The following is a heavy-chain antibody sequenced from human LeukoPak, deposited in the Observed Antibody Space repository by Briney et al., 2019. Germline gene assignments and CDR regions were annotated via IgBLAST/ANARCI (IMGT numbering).Heavy chain of an antibody. CDR2: ISYDGSNK. D-gene: IGHD1-26*01. CDR1: GFTFSSYG. V-gene: IGHV3-30*18. J-gene: IGHJ4*02. Sequence: PGGSLRLSCAASGFTFSSYGMHWVRQAPGKGLEWVAVISYDGSNKYYADSVKGRFTISRDNSKNTLYLQMNSLRAEDTAVYYCAKSKNGGSYSYWGQGTLVTVSS. CDR3: AKSKNGGSYSY.